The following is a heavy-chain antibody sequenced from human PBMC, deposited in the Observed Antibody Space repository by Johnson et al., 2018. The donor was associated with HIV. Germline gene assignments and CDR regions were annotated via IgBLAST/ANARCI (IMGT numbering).Heavy chain of an antibody. D-gene: IGHD4-23*01. CDR3: ARDPGNGGRPFDAFDI. Sequence: QVQLVESGGGVVQPGESLRLSCAASGFTFANYGMHWVRQAPGKGLEWVAFTAHDESITHYADSVKGRFTMSRDNSKNTRYLQMNSLRAEDTAVYYWARDPGNGGRPFDAFDIWGQGTMVTVSS. CDR2: TAHDESIT. V-gene: IGHV3-30*02. J-gene: IGHJ3*02. CDR1: GFTFANYG.